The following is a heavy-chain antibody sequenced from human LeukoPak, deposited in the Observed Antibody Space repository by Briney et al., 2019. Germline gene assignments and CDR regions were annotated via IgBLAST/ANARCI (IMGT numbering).Heavy chain of an antibody. V-gene: IGHV3-53*01. CDR1: GFIVNTYY. J-gene: IGHJ1*01. CDR3: AKEPPYQLLSHFQH. Sequence: GGSLRLSCAVSGFIVNTYYMSWVRQAPGKGLEWVSIIYSDGSTYYADSVKGRFTISRDNSKNTLYLQMNSLRAEDTAVYYCAKEPPYQLLSHFQHWGQGTLVTVSS. CDR2: IYSDGST. D-gene: IGHD2-2*01.